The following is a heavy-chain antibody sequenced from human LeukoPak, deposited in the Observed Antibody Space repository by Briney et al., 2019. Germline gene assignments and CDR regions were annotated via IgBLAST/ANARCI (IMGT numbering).Heavy chain of an antibody. CDR2: IYYSGST. CDR3: ARERATRRNQYYFDY. V-gene: IGHV4-39*02. J-gene: IGHJ4*02. CDR1: GGSISSSSYY. Sequence: SETLSLTRTVSGGSISSSSYYWGWIRQPPGKGLEWIGSIYYSGSTYYNPSLKSRVTISVDTSKNQFSLKLSSVTAADTAVYYCARERATRRNQYYFDYWGQGTLVTVSS.